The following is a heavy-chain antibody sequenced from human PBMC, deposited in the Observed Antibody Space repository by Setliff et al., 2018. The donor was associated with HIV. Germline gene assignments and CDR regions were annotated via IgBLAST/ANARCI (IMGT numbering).Heavy chain of an antibody. D-gene: IGHD2-21*01. CDR1: GGSISSGDYY. J-gene: IGHJ4*02. Sequence: PSETLSLTCTVSGGSISSGDYYWTWIRQPAGKGLQWIGRIHTSGNTNYNPSLKSRVTISVDTSKSQFSLKLSSLTAADTAMYYCAKLQEGHVYSHYDSWGQGTLVTVSS. CDR3: AKLQEGHVYSHYDS. V-gene: IGHV4-61*02. CDR2: IHTSGNT.